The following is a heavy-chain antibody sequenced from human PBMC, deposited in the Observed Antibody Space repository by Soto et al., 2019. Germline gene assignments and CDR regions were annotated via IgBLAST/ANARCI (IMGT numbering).Heavy chain of an antibody. D-gene: IGHD6-6*01. V-gene: IGHV4-59*01. J-gene: IGHJ6*02. CDR2: IYYSGST. CDR1: GGSISSYY. CDR3: ARVGSSSVGYYYYGIDV. Sequence: PSETLSLTCTVSGGSISSYYWSWIRQPPGKGLEWIGYIYYSGSTNYNPSLKSRVTISVDTSKNQFSLKLSSVTAADTAVYYCARVGSSSVGYYYYGIDVWGQGTTVTVSS.